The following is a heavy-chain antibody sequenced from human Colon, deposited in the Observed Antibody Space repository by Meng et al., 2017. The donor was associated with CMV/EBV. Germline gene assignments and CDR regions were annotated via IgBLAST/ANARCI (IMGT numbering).Heavy chain of an antibody. V-gene: IGHV3-33*06. D-gene: IGHD6-6*01. Sequence: GESLKISCAASGFIFSSYGMHWVRQAPGKGLEWVAVIWYDGSNKYYADSVKGRFTISRDNSKNTLYLQMNSLRAEDTAVYYCAKEYSSSSTKYFDYWGQGTLVTVSS. CDR3: AKEYSSSSTKYFDY. CDR2: IWYDGSNK. J-gene: IGHJ4*02. CDR1: GFIFSSYG.